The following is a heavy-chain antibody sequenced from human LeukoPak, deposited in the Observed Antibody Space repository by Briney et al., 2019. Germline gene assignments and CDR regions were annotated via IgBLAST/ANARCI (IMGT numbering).Heavy chain of an antibody. J-gene: IGHJ4*02. Sequence: GGSLRLSCVASGFTFSDYYMSWIRQAPGKGLEWVSYIPSTSSYTSYADSVKGRFTISRDNAKNSLYLQTNSLRAEDTAVYYCARAANTAAGTPTLAIDYWGQGTLVTVSS. CDR1: GFTFSDYY. V-gene: IGHV3-11*05. CDR3: ARAANTAAGTPTLAIDY. CDR2: IPSTSSYT. D-gene: IGHD6-13*01.